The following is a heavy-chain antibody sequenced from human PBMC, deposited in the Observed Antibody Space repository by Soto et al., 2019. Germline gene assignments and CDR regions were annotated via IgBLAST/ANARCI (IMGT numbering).Heavy chain of an antibody. D-gene: IGHD5-18*01. V-gene: IGHV3-23*01. Sequence: EVQLLESGGKLVQPGGSLTLSCAASGFTFSTYDMAWVRQAPGKGLEWVSGVSASGLNTDYADPVKGRFYISRDNSKNTVSLHMNSLRAEDTALYYCVKDRSRRTSGYLFDCWGQGTPVTVSS. J-gene: IGHJ4*02. CDR1: GFTFSTYD. CDR3: VKDRSRRTSGYLFDC. CDR2: VSASGLNT.